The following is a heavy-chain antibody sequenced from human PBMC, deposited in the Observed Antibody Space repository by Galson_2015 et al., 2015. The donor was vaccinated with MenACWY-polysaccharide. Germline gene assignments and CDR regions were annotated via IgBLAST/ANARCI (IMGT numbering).Heavy chain of an antibody. D-gene: IGHD3-10*01. V-gene: IGHV3-7*01. CDR2: VNPDASEK. J-gene: IGHJ3*02. CDR1: GFTFSNYW. Sequence: SLRLSCAASGFTFSNYWMVWVRQAPGKGLEWVANVNPDASEKYYVDSVKGRFTISRDNAKDSLSLQMNSLRAEDTAVYYCARATYDYGSGTWQIWGQGTMVTVSS. CDR3: ARATYDYGSGTWQI.